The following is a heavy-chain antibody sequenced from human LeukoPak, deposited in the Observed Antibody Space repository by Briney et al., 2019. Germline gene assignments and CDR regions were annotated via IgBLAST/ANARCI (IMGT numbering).Heavy chain of an antibody. J-gene: IGHJ4*02. CDR3: AKDSGEEELWFGEPMDFVF. D-gene: IGHD3-10*01. V-gene: IGHV3-23*01. Sequence: PGGSLRLSCAASGFTFRSYAVSWVRQAPGKGPEWVSTVSTRAGTTYYADSVKGRFTISRDNSKNALYLQMNSLIAEDTAVYYCAKDSGEEELWFGEPMDFVFWGPETLVTVSS. CDR2: VSTRAGTT. CDR1: GFTFRSYA.